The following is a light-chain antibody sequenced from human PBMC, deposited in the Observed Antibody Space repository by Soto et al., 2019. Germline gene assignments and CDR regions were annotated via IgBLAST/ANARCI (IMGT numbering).Light chain of an antibody. CDR2: EVT. CDR3: CSYASSSTFV. Sequence: QSALTRPASVSGSPGQSITISCTGTSSDVGGYNLVSWYQQHPGKAPKVLIYEVTKRPSGVSNRFSGSKSGNTASLTISGLQAEDEADYYCCSYASSSTFVFGGGTKVTVL. J-gene: IGLJ2*01. CDR1: SSDVGGYNL. V-gene: IGLV2-23*02.